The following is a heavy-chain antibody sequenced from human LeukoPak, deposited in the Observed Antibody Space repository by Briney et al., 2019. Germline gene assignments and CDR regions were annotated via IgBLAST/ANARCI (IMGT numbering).Heavy chain of an antibody. CDR1: GYSISSGYY. D-gene: IGHD6-13*01. CDR3: ARVMFGFSGYSLSGDY. CDR2: IYHSGST. V-gene: IGHV4-38-2*02. J-gene: IGHJ4*02. Sequence: PSETLSLTCTVSGYSISSGYYWGWIRQPPGKGLEWIGSIYHSGSTYYNPSLKSRVTISVDTSKNQFSLKLSSVTAADTAVYYCARVMFGFSGYSLSGDYWGQGTLVTVSS.